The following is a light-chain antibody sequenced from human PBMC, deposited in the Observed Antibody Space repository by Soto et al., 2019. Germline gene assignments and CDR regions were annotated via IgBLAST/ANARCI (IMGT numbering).Light chain of an antibody. CDR1: QSISSSN. CDR2: GAS. Sequence: TQSLSPGERATLSCRASQSISSSNLARYQQKPGNAPRLLLNGASNRAAGNTDRLSGSGSETDFTLTISRMEHQDFVVYNCQQYGKSHDWDQCTLGQGTKV. V-gene: IGKV3-20*01. J-gene: IGKJ1*01. CDR3: QQYGKSHDWDQCT.